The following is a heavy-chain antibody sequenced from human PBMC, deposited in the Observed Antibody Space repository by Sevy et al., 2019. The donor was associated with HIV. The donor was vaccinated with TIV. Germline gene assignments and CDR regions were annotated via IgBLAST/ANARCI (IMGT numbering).Heavy chain of an antibody. CDR1: GDSVSSNNAA. CDR2: TFYGSNWYN. V-gene: IGHV6-1*01. CDR3: ARDGLTYGGMDV. D-gene: IGHD1-20*01. J-gene: IGHJ6*02. Sequence: KQSQTLSLTCAISGDSVSSNNAAWNWIRQSPSRGLEWLGRTFYGSNWYNDYAVYMKGRITINPDTSKNQLSLQLTSVTPEDTAVYYCARDGLTYGGMDVWGQGTTVTVSS.